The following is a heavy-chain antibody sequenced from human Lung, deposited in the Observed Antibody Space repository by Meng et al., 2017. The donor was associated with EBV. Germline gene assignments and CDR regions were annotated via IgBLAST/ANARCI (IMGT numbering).Heavy chain of an antibody. V-gene: IGHV4-39*01. D-gene: IGHD1-14*01. CDR1: GGSISSSSYY. CDR2: VVYSWPT. CDR3: ARHHHSPTFDY. Sequence: RHLQASGPGLGSPSQHLFRPCTVHGGSISSSSYYWAWTRQPPGEGLEWIGSVVYSWPTYYTSSLKSRVSISVDTSKNQFSLKLSSVTAADTAVYYCARHHHSPTFDYWGQGTLVTVSS. J-gene: IGHJ4*02.